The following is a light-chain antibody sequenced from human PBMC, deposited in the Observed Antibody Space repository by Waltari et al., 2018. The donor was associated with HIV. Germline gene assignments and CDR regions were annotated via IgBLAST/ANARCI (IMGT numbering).Light chain of an antibody. CDR2: DNN. J-gene: IGLJ2*01. Sequence: QSVLTQPPSVSGAPGQRVSISCTGSSSNLGAGFDAQWYQQLPGAAPRLLIYDNNNRPSGVPGRFSGSSAGTSASLAITGLRADDEADYYCQSFDSGLTAVVFGGGTKLTVL. CDR3: QSFDSGLTAVV. CDR1: SSNLGAGFD. V-gene: IGLV1-40*01.